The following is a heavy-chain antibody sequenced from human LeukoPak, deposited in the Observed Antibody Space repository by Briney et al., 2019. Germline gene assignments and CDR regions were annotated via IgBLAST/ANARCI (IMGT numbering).Heavy chain of an antibody. CDR2: INPNSGGT. J-gene: IGHJ4*02. D-gene: IGHD5-18*01. V-gene: IGHV1-2*02. CDR3: APGGERTPGMDTAMVGSL. Sequence: GASVKVSCKASGYTFTGYYMHWVRQAPGQGLEWMGWINPNSGGTNYAQRFQGRVTMTRDTSISTAYMELSRLRSDDTAVYYCAPGGERTPGMDTAMVGSLWGQGTLVTVSS. CDR1: GYTFTGYY.